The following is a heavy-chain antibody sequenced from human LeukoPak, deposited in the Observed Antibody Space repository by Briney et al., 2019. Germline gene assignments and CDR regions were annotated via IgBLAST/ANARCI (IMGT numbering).Heavy chain of an antibody. D-gene: IGHD6-19*01. V-gene: IGHV4-31*03. CDR3: AREKEWLRFRGFDS. CDR1: GGSISSGDSY. Sequence: PSETLSLTCTVSGGSISSGDSYWTWIRQHPGKGLEWIGKVFYSGRTYYNPSLESRVSISVDPSSQQFSLRLNSVTAADTAVYYCAREKEWLRFRGFDSWGQGTLVTVSS. J-gene: IGHJ4*02. CDR2: VFYSGRT.